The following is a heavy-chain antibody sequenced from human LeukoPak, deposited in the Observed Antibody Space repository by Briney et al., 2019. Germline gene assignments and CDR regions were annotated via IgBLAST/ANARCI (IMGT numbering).Heavy chain of an antibody. CDR2: ISAYNGNT. Sequence: ASVKVSCKASGYTFTSYGIGWVRQAPGQGLEWMGWISAYNGNTNYAQKLQGRVTMTTDTSTSTAYMELRSLRSDDTAVYYCAILQMYSSGWHARVDYWGQGTLVTVSS. V-gene: IGHV1-18*01. J-gene: IGHJ4*02. D-gene: IGHD6-19*01. CDR3: AILQMYSSGWHARVDY. CDR1: GYTFTSYG.